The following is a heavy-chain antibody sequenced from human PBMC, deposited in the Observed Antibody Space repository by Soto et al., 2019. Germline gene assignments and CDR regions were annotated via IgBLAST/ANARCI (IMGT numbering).Heavy chain of an antibody. D-gene: IGHD2-8*01. J-gene: IGHJ5*01. CDR2: ISGSGFKK. CDR3: AKNQCIELGPPTTEDWF. Sequence: SVVRKNKGKGLEWISSISGSGFKKYYADSVKGRFTISRDNSKSTVYLELNNLSAEDTAVYHCAKNQCIELGPPTTEDWF. V-gene: IGHV3-23*01.